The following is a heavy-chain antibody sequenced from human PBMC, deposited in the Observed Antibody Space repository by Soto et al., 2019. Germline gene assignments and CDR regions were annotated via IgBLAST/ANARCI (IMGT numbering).Heavy chain of an antibody. CDR2: IFHDGTA. D-gene: IGHD3-10*01. Sequence: SETLSLTCAVSGVSISSGNWCTWVRQSPQRGLEYIGEIFHDGTANYYPSFERRVAISVDTSKNQFSLKLTSVTAADTAIYFCARLVYDTRLNYMYFDFWGQGTLVTVSS. J-gene: IGHJ4*02. CDR1: GVSISSGNW. V-gene: IGHV4-4*02. CDR3: ARLVYDTRLNYMYFDF.